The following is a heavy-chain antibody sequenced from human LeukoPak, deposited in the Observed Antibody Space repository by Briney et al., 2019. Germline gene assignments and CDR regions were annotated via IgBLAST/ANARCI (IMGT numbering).Heavy chain of an antibody. V-gene: IGHV3-74*01. CDR2: INSDGSST. CDR3: VRVWTGHFYYFDY. CDR1: GFTFSSSW. D-gene: IGHD3/OR15-3a*01. J-gene: IGHJ4*02. Sequence: GGSLRLSCVASGFTFSSSWMHWVRQAPGKGLVCVSRINSDGSSTSYADSVKGRFTISRDDAKNTLYLQMNSLRAEDTAVYYCVRVWTGHFYYFDYWGQGTLVTVSS.